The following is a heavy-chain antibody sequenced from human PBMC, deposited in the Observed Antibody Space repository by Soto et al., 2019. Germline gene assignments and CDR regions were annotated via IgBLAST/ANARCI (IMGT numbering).Heavy chain of an antibody. CDR3: ARAPGDLAYYFDY. Sequence: KPSETLSLTCAVSAYSISSGYSWGWIRQSPGKGLEWIGSIYHSGSTYYNPSLKSRVTISLDTSKNQVSLKMSSVTAADTAVYYCARAPGDLAYYFDYWGQGIPVTVSS. J-gene: IGHJ4*02. CDR2: IYHSGST. CDR1: AYSISSGYS. V-gene: IGHV4-38-2*01. D-gene: IGHD7-27*01.